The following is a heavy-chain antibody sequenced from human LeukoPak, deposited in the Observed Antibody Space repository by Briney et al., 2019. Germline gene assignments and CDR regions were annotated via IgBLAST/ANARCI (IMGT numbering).Heavy chain of an antibody. CDR3: ARVGVGATVDLDY. J-gene: IGHJ4*02. CDR1: GGSISSSSFY. Sequence: SETLSLTCTVSGGSISSSSFYWGWVRQPPGKGLEWIGSIYYSGSTYYNPSLKSRVTISVDTSKNQFSLKLSSVTAADTAVYYCARVGVGATVDLDYWGQGTLVTVSS. D-gene: IGHD1-26*01. CDR2: IYYSGST. V-gene: IGHV4-39*07.